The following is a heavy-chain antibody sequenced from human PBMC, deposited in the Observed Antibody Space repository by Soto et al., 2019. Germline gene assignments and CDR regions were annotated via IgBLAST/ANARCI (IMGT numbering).Heavy chain of an antibody. CDR2: NHYSGIT. Sequence: QVQLQESGPGLVKPSQTLSLTCTVSGGSISSGGYYWTWIRQHPGKGLEWIGYNHYSGITYYNPSLKSRVTISLDTSKKQFALKLSSVTAADTAVYYCARGSSIAGLYYGMDVWGQGTTVTVSS. D-gene: IGHD6-6*01. J-gene: IGHJ6*02. V-gene: IGHV4-31*03. CDR3: ARGSSIAGLYYGMDV. CDR1: GGSISSGGYY.